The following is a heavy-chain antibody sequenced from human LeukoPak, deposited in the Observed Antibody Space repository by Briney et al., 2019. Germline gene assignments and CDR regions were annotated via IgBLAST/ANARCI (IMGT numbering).Heavy chain of an antibody. CDR1: GGSISSSSYY. V-gene: IGHV4-39*01. CDR3: ARLIIRQWLPYDSDY. CDR2: IYYSGST. D-gene: IGHD5-12*01. J-gene: IGHJ4*02. Sequence: SETLSLTCTVSGGSISSSSYYWGWIRQPPGKGLELIGSIYYSGSTYYNPSLKSRVTISVDTSKNQFSLKLCAVTAADTAVYYCARLIIRQWLPYDSDYRGQGTLVTVSS.